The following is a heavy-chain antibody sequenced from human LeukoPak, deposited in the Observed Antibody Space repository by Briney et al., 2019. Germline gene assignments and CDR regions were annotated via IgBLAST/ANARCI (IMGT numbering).Heavy chain of an antibody. D-gene: IGHD3-10*01. CDR3: AREGITMVRGVIITNPGKDAFDI. CDR2: ISGSGGST. CDR1: GFTFSSYG. J-gene: IGHJ3*02. V-gene: IGHV3-23*01. Sequence: HPGGSLRLSCAASGFTFSSYGMSWVRQAPGKGLEWVSAISGSGGSTYYADSVKGRFTISRDNSKNTLYLQMNSLRAEDTAVYYCAREGITMVRGVIITNPGKDAFDIWGQGTMVTVSS.